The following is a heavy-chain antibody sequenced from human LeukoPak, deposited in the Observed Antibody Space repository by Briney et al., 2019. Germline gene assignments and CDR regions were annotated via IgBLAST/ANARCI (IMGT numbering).Heavy chain of an antibody. CDR2: IGTAGDT. CDR3: ARAGGIAAAGSFDY. Sequence: GGSLRLSCAASGFTFSSYDMHWVRQATGKGLEWVSAIGTAGDTYYPGSVKGRFTISRENAKNSLYLQMNSLRAGDTAVCYCARAGGIAAAGSFDYWGQGTLVTVSS. J-gene: IGHJ4*02. D-gene: IGHD6-13*01. V-gene: IGHV3-13*01. CDR1: GFTFSSYD.